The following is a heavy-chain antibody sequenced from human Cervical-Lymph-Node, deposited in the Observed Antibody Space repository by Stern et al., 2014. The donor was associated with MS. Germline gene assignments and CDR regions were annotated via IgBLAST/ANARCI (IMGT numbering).Heavy chain of an antibody. Sequence: EEQLVESGGGLVKPGGSLRLSCAASGFTFSSYSMKWVRQAPGKGLEGVSSISSSSSYIYYADSVKGRFTISRDNAKNSLYLQMNSLRAEDTAVYYCARLSYYYDSSGLDYWGQGTLVTVSS. D-gene: IGHD3-22*01. CDR3: ARLSYYYDSSGLDY. CDR1: GFTFSSYS. CDR2: ISSSSSYI. J-gene: IGHJ4*02. V-gene: IGHV3-21*01.